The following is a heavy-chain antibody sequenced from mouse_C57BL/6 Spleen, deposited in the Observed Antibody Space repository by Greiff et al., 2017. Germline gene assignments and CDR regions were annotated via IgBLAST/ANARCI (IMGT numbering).Heavy chain of an antibody. J-gene: IGHJ1*03. V-gene: IGHV5-16*01. CDR1: GFTFSDYY. CDR3: ARGPIYYGYDGDWYFDV. D-gene: IGHD2-2*01. Sequence: EVKLMESEGGLVQPGSSMKLSCTASGFTFSDYYMAWVRQVPEKGLEWVANINYDGSSTYYLDSLKSRFIISRDNAKNILYLQMSSLKSEDTATYYCARGPIYYGYDGDWYFDVWGTGTTVTVSS. CDR2: INYDGSST.